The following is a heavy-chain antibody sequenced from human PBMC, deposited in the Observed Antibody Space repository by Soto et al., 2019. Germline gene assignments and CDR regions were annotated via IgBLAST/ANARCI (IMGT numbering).Heavy chain of an antibody. CDR1: GFTFSSYG. CDR2: IWYDGSNK. D-gene: IGHD6-13*01. CDR3: AGTWGSSWYEANYYYYYMDV. V-gene: IGHV3-33*01. Sequence: QVQLVESGGGVVQPGRSLRLSCAASGFTFSSYGMHWVRQAPGKGLEWVAVIWYDGSNKYYADSVKGRFTISRDNSKNSLYLQMNSLRAEDTAVYYCAGTWGSSWYEANYYYYYMDVWGKGTTVTVSS. J-gene: IGHJ6*03.